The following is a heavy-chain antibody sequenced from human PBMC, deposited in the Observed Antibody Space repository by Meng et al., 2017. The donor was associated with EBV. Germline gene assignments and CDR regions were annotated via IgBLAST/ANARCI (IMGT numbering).Heavy chain of an antibody. CDR3: ASESGRGYTPDY. J-gene: IGHJ4*02. CDR1: GGPFRYYA. V-gene: IGHV1-69*01. D-gene: IGHD3-10*01. Sequence: GQLVRSGAKWKKPGSAVKVPCKTSGGPFRYYAISWVRQAPGQGLEWLGGFLPRLGAPNYAQKFHGRVKITADESTSTHYMDLSSLRSEDTAIYYCASESGRGYTPDYWGQGTLVTVSS. CDR2: FLPRLGAP.